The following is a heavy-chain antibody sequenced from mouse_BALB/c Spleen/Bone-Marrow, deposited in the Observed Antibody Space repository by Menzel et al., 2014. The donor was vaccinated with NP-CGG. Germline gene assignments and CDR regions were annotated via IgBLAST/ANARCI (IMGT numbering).Heavy chain of an antibody. Sequence: QLQLPQSGAELARPGASVKLSCKASGYTFTSYWMQWVQQRPGQGLEWIGAIYPGDGDTRYTQKFRAKATLTADKSSNTAYMQLSSVTSEDSAFYLGASPYGNYDAIECRGRRTPVTYST. V-gene: IGHV1-87*01. J-gene: IGHJ4*01. D-gene: IGHD2-1*01. CDR1: GYTFTSYW. CDR2: IYPGDGDT. CDR3: ASPYGNYDAIEC.